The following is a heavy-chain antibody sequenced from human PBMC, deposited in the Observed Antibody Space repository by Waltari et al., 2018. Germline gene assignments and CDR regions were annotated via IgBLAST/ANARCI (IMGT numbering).Heavy chain of an antibody. V-gene: IGHV3-72*01. CDR2: TRNKANSYTT. D-gene: IGHD6-19*01. CDR1: GFTFSDHY. Sequence: EVQLVESGGGLVQPGGSLRLSCAASGFTFSDHYMDWVRQDPGKGLEWVGRTRNKANSYTTEYAASVKGRFTISRDDSKNSLYLQMNSLKTEDTAVYYCARDAIAVAGNDAFDIWGQGTMVTVSS. J-gene: IGHJ3*02. CDR3: ARDAIAVAGNDAFDI.